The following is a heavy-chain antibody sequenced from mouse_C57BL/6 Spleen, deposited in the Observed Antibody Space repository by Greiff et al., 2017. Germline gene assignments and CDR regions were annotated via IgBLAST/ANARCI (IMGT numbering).Heavy chain of an antibody. CDR3: ARHRDGKTPPFDD. V-gene: IGHV5-6*01. D-gene: IGHD2-1*01. CDR2: ISSGGSYT. Sequence: EVKLVESGGDLVKPGGSLKLSCAASGFTFSSYGMSWVRQTPDKRLEWVATISSGGSYTYYPDSVKGRFTISRDNAKNTLYLQMGSLKSEDTAMYYCARHRDGKTPPFDDWGQGTTLTVSS. CDR1: GFTFSSYG. J-gene: IGHJ2*01.